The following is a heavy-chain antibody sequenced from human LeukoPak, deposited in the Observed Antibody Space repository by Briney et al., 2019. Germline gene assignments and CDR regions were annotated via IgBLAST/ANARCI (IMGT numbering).Heavy chain of an antibody. J-gene: IGHJ6*03. CDR1: GYSFTSYW. Sequence: KPGESLKISCKGSGYSFTSYWIGWVRQMPGKGLEWMGIIYPGDSDTKYSPSFQGQVTISADKSISTAYLQWSSLKASDTAMYYCARNLRDGYNSGYYYYYMDVWGKGTTVTVSS. V-gene: IGHV5-51*03. CDR3: ARNLRDGYNSGYYYYYMDV. D-gene: IGHD5-24*01. CDR2: IYPGDSDT.